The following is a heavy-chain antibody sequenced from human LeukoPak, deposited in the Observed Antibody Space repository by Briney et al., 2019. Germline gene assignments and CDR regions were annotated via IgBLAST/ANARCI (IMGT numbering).Heavy chain of an antibody. V-gene: IGHV3-21*01. CDR1: GFTLRSYS. J-gene: IGHJ3*02. D-gene: IGHD3-22*01. CDR3: ARVGYYYDSSTYSDGFDM. Sequence: GGSLRLSCAASGFTLRSYSMNWVRQAPGKGLEWVSSISSSSTYMYYADSVKGRFTISRENAKNSLYLQMNSLRAEDTAVYYCARVGYYYDSSTYSDGFDMWGQGTMVTVCS. CDR2: ISSSSTYM.